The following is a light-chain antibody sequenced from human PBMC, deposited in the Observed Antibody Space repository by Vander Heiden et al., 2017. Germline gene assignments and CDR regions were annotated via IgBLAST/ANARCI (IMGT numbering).Light chain of an antibody. V-gene: IGLV3-1*01. CDR3: QAWDSSTYVV. CDR1: KVGDKY. CDR2: QDS. Sequence: SYELTQPPSVSVSPGQTASITCSGDKVGDKYACWYQQKPGHSPVLVIYQDSKGPSGIPERFSGSKSGNTATLTISGTQAMDEADYYCQAWDSSTYVVFGGGTKLTVL. J-gene: IGLJ2*01.